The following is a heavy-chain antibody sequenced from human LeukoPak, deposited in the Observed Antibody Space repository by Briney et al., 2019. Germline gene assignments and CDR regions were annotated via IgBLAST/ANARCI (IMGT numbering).Heavy chain of an antibody. J-gene: IGHJ4*02. CDR2: ISSSGSTI. CDR1: GFTFSSYS. CDR3: AKGPTVTTMKYFDY. Sequence: QAGGSLRLSCAASGFTFSSYSMNWVRQAPGKGLEWVSYISSSGSTIYYADSVRGRFTISRDNAKNSLYLQMNSLGAEDTAVYSCAKGPTVTTMKYFDYWGQGTLVTVSS. D-gene: IGHD4-11*01. V-gene: IGHV3-48*04.